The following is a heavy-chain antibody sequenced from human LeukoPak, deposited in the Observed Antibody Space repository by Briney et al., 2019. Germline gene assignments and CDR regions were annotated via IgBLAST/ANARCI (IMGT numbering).Heavy chain of an antibody. V-gene: IGHV4-30-2*01. D-gene: IGHD2-2*01. J-gene: IGHJ5*02. CDR1: GGSISSGGYS. Sequence: PSETLSLTCAVSGGSISSGGYSWSWIRQPPGKGPEWIGYIYHSGSTYYNPSLKSRVTISVDRSKNQFSLKLSSVTAADTAVYYCARDPGYCSSTSCYNWFDPWGQGTLVTVSS. CDR3: ARDPGYCSSTSCYNWFDP. CDR2: IYHSGST.